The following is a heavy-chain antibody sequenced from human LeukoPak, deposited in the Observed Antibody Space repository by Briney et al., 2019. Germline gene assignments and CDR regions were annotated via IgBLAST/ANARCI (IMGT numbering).Heavy chain of an antibody. D-gene: IGHD5-18*01. CDR2: IYSGGST. CDR1: GFTISSNY. Sequence: GGSLRLSCAVSGFTISSNYMNWVRQAPGKGLEWVADIYSGGSTYSPHSVKGRFTISRDNSKDALYLQMNSLRAEDTAVYYCARDRRGYSYDHWGQGTLVTVSS. J-gene: IGHJ4*02. V-gene: IGHV3-66*01. CDR3: ARDRRGYSYDH.